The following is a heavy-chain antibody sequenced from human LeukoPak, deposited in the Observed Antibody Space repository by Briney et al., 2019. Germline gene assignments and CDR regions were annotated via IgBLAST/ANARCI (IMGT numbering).Heavy chain of an antibody. D-gene: IGHD6-13*01. V-gene: IGHV4-34*01. CDR1: GGSFSGYY. J-gene: IGHJ4*02. CDR3: AREDAAVGTAAPHDY. Sequence: SETLSLTCAVYGGSFSGYYWSWIRQPPGKGLEWIGEINHSGSTNYNPSLKSRVTISVDTSKNQFSLKLSSVTAADTAVYYCAREDAAVGTAAPHDYWGQGTLVTVSS. CDR2: INHSGST.